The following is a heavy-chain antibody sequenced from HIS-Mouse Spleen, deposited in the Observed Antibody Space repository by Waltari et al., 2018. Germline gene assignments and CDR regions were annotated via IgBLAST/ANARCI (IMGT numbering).Heavy chain of an antibody. V-gene: IGHV4-39*07. Sequence: QLQLQESGPGLVKPSETLSLTCTVSGGSISSSSYYWGWLLQPTGTGLEWIGGIYYSGSTYYNPSLKSRVTISVDTSKNQFSLKLSSVTAADTAVYYCARDFGIYPLPYSSSWYAFDIWGQGTMVTVSS. CDR1: GGSISSSSYY. CDR3: ARDFGIYPLPYSSSWYAFDI. D-gene: IGHD6-13*01. CDR2: IYYSGST. J-gene: IGHJ3*02.